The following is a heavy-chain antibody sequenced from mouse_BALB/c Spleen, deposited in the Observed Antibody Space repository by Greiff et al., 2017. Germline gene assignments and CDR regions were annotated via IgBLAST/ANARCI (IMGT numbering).Heavy chain of an antibody. CDR3: ARGLYYFDY. V-gene: IGHV1-80*01. D-gene: IGHD6-2*01. CDR2: IYPSDSET. J-gene: IGHJ2*01. Sequence: LQESGAELVRPGSSVKISCKASGYAFSSYWMNWVKQRPGQGLEWIGQIYPSDSETRLNQKFKDKATLTVDKSSSTAYMQLSSPTSEDSAVYYCARGLYYFDYWGQGTTLTVSS. CDR1: GYAFSSYW.